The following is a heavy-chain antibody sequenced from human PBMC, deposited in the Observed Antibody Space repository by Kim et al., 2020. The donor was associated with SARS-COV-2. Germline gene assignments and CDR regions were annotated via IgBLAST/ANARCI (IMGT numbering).Heavy chain of an antibody. Sequence: GESLKISCKASVYIFSTYWIGWVRQMPRKGLEWMGIIYPGDSDTRYSPSFQGQVTISADKSINTVYLQWSSLKASDSAMYYCARINGAGDYWGQGTRVTVSS. CDR3: ARINGAGDY. J-gene: IGHJ4*02. CDR2: IYPGDSDT. D-gene: IGHD2-8*01. CDR1: VYIFSTYW. V-gene: IGHV5-51*01.